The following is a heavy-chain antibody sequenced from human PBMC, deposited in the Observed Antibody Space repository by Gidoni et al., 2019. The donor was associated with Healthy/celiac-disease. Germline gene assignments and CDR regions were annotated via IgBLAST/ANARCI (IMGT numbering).Heavy chain of an antibody. Sequence: EVQLVECGGGLVKRGGSLRLSCAASGFTSNSYSMNWVRTAPGTGLEWVSSISCSSSYIYYAASVKGRFPIPRDNAKNSLSLQINSLRAEDPAVYYCAIESEVLLWFGELDYWGQGTLVPVSS. CDR3: AIESEVLLWFGELDY. D-gene: IGHD3-10*01. CDR2: ISCSSSYI. J-gene: IGHJ4*02. CDR1: GFTSNSYS. V-gene: IGHV3-21*01.